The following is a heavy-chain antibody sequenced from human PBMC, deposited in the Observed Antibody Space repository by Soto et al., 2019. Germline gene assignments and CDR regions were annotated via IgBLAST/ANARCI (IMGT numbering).Heavy chain of an antibody. Sequence: QVQLVESGGGVVQPGRSLRLSCAASGFTFSSYAMHWVRQAPGKGLEWVAVISYDGSNKYYADSVKGRFTISRDNSKNTLYLKMNSLRAEDTAVYYCAGDLKWLLSDTPSWGQGTLVTVSS. J-gene: IGHJ5*02. CDR3: AGDLKWLLSDTPS. D-gene: IGHD3-3*01. CDR2: ISYDGSNK. CDR1: GFTFSSYA. V-gene: IGHV3-30-3*01.